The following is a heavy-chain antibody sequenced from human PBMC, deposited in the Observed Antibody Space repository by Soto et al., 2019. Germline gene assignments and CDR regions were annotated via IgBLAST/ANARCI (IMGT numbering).Heavy chain of an antibody. CDR3: ARHQGPAAGNYGMDV. J-gene: IGHJ6*02. Sequence: VQLVESGGGLVKPGGSLRLSCAASGFTFSSYSMNWVRQAPGKGLEWVASISSSSSYIYYADSVKGRFTISRDKAKNALFLQMSSPRAEDTALYYCARHQGPAAGNYGMDVWGRGTTVTVSS. V-gene: IGHV3-21*02. CDR1: GFTFSSYS. CDR2: ISSSSSYI. D-gene: IGHD6-13*01.